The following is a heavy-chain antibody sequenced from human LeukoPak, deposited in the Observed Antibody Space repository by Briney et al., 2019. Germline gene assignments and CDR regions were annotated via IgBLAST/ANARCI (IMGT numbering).Heavy chain of an antibody. CDR1: GFTFDDYA. Sequence: GRSLRLSCAASGFTFDDYAMHWLRQAPGKGLEWVSGINWNSGIIGYADSVKGRFTISRYNAKNSLYLQMNSLRTEDTALYYCAAGYDSSGYYVRYFEYWGQGTLVTVSS. J-gene: IGHJ4*02. CDR3: AAGYDSSGYYVRYFEY. V-gene: IGHV3-9*01. CDR2: INWNSGII. D-gene: IGHD3-22*01.